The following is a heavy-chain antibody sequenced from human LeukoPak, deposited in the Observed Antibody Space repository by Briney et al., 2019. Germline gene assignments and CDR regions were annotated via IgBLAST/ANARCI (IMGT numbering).Heavy chain of an antibody. J-gene: IGHJ4*02. CDR3: AKRGAEVGQTVAPGDY. CDR1: GFTFSNYG. Sequence: GSLRLSCAASGFTFSNYGMSWVRQAPGKGLEWVSATSGNGGSIYYADSVKGRFSISRDNSKNTLYLQMSSLRAEDTAVYYCAKRGAEVGQTVAPGDYWGQGTLVTVSS. CDR2: TSGNGGSI. D-gene: IGHD1-26*01. V-gene: IGHV3-23*01.